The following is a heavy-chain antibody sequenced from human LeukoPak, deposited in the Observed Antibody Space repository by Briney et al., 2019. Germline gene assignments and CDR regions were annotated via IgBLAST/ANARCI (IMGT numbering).Heavy chain of an antibody. D-gene: IGHD1-26*01. CDR2: ISGTGGNT. CDR3: AKDTRAILRLRYFDC. J-gene: IGHJ4*02. V-gene: IGHV3-23*01. CDR1: GFTFSNYA. Sequence: PGGSLRLSCAASGFTFSNYAMSWVRQAPGKGLEWVSAISGTGGNTYYADSVKGRFTISRDNSRHTLYLQMNSLRAEDTAVYYCAKDTRAILRLRYFDCWGQGTLVTVSS.